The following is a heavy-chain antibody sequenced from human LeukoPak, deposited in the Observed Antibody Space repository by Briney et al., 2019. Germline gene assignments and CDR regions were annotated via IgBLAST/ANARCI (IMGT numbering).Heavy chain of an antibody. D-gene: IGHD3-22*01. CDR2: IYSGGST. J-gene: IGHJ4*02. Sequence: GGSLRLSCAASGFTVSSNYMSWVRQAPGKGLEWVSIIYSGGSTFYADSVKGRFTISRDNSKNTLYLQMNSLRAEDTAVYYCARAPHFFDTTGSRYYFDYWGQGALVTVS. V-gene: IGHV3-53*01. CDR3: ARAPHFFDTTGSRYYFDY. CDR1: GFTVSSNY.